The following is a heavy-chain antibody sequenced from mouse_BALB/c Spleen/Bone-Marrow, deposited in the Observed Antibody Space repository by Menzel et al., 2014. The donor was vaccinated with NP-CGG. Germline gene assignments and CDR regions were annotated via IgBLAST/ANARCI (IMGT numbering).Heavy chain of an antibody. Sequence: EVKLVESGGGLVKPGGSLKLSCAASGFAFSNFDMSWVRQTPEERLEWVAYISSGGGRTYYPDTVKGRFTISRDNAKNTLYLQMSSLKSEDTAMYYCARQGYYRYDYAMDYWGQGTSVTVSS. CDR1: GFAFSNFD. D-gene: IGHD2-2*01. V-gene: IGHV5-12-1*01. J-gene: IGHJ4*01. CDR3: ARQGYYRYDYAMDY. CDR2: ISSGGGRT.